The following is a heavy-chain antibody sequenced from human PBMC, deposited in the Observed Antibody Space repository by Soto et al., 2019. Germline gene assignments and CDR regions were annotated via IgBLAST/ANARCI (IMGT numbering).Heavy chain of an antibody. D-gene: IGHD3-3*01. Sequence: GGSLRLSCAASGFTFSSYGMHWVRQAPGKGLEWVAVIWYDGSNKYYADSVKGRFTISRDNSKNTLYLQMNSLRAEDTAVYYCAREGFLEWLYSFDYWGQGTLVTVSS. CDR1: GFTFSSYG. CDR3: AREGFLEWLYSFDY. CDR2: IWYDGSNK. V-gene: IGHV3-33*01. J-gene: IGHJ4*02.